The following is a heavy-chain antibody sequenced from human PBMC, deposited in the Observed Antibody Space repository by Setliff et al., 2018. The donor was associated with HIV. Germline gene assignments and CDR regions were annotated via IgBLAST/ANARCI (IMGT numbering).Heavy chain of an antibody. D-gene: IGHD1-26*01. CDR1: GGTFSSYA. J-gene: IGHJ3*02. CDR3: ARGDSGSYPQQDAFDI. V-gene: IGHV1-69*05. Sequence: GASVKVSCKASGGTFSSYAISWVRQAPGQGLEWMGGIIPIFGTANYAQKFQGRVTITTDESTSTAYMELSSLRADDTAVYYCARGDSGSYPQQDAFDIWGQGTMGTVSS. CDR2: IIPIFGTA.